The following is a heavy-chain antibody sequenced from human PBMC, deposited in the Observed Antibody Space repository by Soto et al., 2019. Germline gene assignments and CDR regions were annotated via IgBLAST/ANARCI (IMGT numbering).Heavy chain of an antibody. CDR3: AHGKSGWHPYYYCYGMDV. J-gene: IGHJ6*02. D-gene: IGHD6-19*01. Sequence: PSTSGVGVGWIRQPPGKALEWLALIYWNDDKRYSPSLKSRLTITKDTSKNQVVLTMTNMDPVDTATYYCAHGKSGWHPYYYCYGMDVWGQGTTVT. V-gene: IGHV2-5*01. CDR2: IYWNDDK. CDR1: PSTSGVG.